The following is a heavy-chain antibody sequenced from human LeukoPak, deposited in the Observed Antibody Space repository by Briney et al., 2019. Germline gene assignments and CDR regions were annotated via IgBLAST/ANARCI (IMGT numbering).Heavy chain of an antibody. CDR1: GYTFTSYG. D-gene: IGHD1-26*01. CDR3: ARDGQTFRSGSYSDPFDY. CDR2: ISAYNGNT. J-gene: IGHJ4*02. Sequence: ASVKVSCKASGYTFTSYGISWVRQAPGQGLEWMGWISAYNGNTNYAQKLQGRVTMTTDTSTSTAYMEPRSLRSDDTAVYYCARDGQTFRSGSYSDPFDYWGQGTLVTVSS. V-gene: IGHV1-18*01.